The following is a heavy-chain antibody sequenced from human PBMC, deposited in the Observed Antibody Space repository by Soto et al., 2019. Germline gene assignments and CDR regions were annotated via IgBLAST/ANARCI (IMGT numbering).Heavy chain of an antibody. D-gene: IGHD3-10*01. CDR2: ISSSSSTI. CDR3: ARDLRPLRGVTYYYYYYGMDV. V-gene: IGHV3-48*04. J-gene: IGHJ6*02. CDR1: GFTFSSYS. Sequence: GGSLRLSCAASGFTFSSYSMNWVRQAPGKGLEWVSYISSSSSTIYYADSVKGRFTISRDNAKNSLYLQMNSLRAEDTAVYYCARDLRPLRGVTYYYYYYGMDVLGQGTTVTVSS.